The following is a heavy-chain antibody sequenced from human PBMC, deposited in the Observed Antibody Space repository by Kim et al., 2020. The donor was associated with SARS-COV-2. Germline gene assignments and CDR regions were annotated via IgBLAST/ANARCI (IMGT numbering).Heavy chain of an antibody. CDR2: MNPNSGNT. Sequence: ASVKVSCKASGYTFTSYDINWVRQATGQGLEWMGWMNPNSGNTGYAQKFQGRVTMTRNTSISTAYMELSSLRSEDTAVYYCATKRGFYGDYYFDYWGQGTLVTVSS. CDR1: GYTFTSYD. CDR3: ATKRGFYGDYYFDY. D-gene: IGHD4-17*01. V-gene: IGHV1-8*01. J-gene: IGHJ4*02.